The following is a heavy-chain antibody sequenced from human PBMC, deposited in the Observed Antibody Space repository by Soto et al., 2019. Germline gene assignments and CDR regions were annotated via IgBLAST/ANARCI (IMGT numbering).Heavy chain of an antibody. J-gene: IGHJ4*02. CDR1: GGTFSSYD. V-gene: IGHV1-69*13. D-gene: IGHD1-7*01. CDR3: AKGTANWNFGYCDY. CDR2: IIPIFGTA. Sequence: SVQVSCKASGGTFSSYDISWVRPAHGQGLEWMGGIIPIFGTANYAQKFQGRVTITADESTSTAYMELNSLRAEDTAVYYCAKGTANWNFGYCDYWGQGTLVTVSA.